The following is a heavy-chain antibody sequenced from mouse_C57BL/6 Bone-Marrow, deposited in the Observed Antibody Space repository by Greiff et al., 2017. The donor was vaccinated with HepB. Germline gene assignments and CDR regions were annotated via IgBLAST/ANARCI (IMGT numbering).Heavy chain of an antibody. V-gene: IGHV5-6*01. Sequence: EVQGVESGGDLVKPGGSLKLSCAASGFTFSSYGMSWVRQTPDKRLEWVATISSGGSYTYYPDSVKGRFTISRDNAKNTLYLQMSSLKSEDTAMYYCARAPIYYDYDEGYYFDYWGQGTTLTVSS. CDR2: ISSGGSYT. CDR1: GFTFSSYG. D-gene: IGHD2-4*01. CDR3: ARAPIYYDYDEGYYFDY. J-gene: IGHJ2*01.